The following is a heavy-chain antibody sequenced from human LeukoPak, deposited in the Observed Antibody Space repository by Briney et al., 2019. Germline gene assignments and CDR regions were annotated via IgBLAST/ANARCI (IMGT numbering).Heavy chain of an antibody. Sequence: PGGSLRLSCAASGFTFSDYYMSWIRQAPGKGLEWVSYISSSDSTIYYADSVKGRFTISRDNAKNSLYLQMNSLRAEDTAVYYCARECEQWLDYYYGMDVWGQGTTVTVSS. V-gene: IGHV3-11*04. CDR2: ISSSDSTI. J-gene: IGHJ6*02. CDR3: ARECEQWLDYYYGMDV. D-gene: IGHD6-19*01. CDR1: GFTFSDYY.